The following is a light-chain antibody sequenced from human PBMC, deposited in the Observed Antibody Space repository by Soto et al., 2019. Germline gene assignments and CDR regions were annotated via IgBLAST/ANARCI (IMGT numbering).Light chain of an antibody. V-gene: IGLV2-14*01. J-gene: IGLJ1*01. CDR3: SSYTSSTDYV. CDR1: SSDIDTYNY. CDR2: EVT. Sequence: QSALTQPASVSGSPGQSITISCTGTSSDIDTYNYVSWYQQHPGKAPKLIIYEVTNRPSGVSNRFSGSKSGDMASLTISGLRAEDEADYYCSSYTSSTDYVFGTGTKLTVL.